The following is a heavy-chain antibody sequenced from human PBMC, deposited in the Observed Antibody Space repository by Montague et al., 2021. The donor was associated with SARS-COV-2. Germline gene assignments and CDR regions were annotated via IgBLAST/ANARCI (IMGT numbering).Heavy chain of an antibody. D-gene: IGHD2-2*01. Sequence: SETLSLTCNVSGAPISRGDYYWAWIRQPPGKGLELIGSVHYIGNTYYNPSLKSRVTISVDTSKNQFSLKLSSVTAADTAVYYCARVRAVPAAMRIFSLGRSYYGMDVWGQGTTVTVSS. CDR2: VHYIGNT. CDR1: GAPISRGDYY. CDR3: ARVRAVPAAMRIFSLGRSYYGMDV. J-gene: IGHJ6*02. V-gene: IGHV4-39*07.